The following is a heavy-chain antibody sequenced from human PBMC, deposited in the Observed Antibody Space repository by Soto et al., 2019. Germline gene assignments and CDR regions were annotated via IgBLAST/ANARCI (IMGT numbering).Heavy chain of an antibody. J-gene: IGHJ4*02. V-gene: IGHV4-59*01. D-gene: IGHD1-26*01. CDR1: DSISTYY. Sequence: SETLSLTCTVDSISTYYWNWIRQSPGKGLEWIGYIYYMGRTNYNPSLRSRVTMSIDTSRNQFSLKLRSVTAADTAVYYCARDPVGVTHFDYSGQGALVTVSS. CDR2: IYYMGRT. CDR3: ARDPVGVTHFDY.